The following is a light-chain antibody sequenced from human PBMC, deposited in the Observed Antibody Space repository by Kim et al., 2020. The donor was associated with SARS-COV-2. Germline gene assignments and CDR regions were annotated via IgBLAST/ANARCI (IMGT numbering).Light chain of an antibody. J-gene: IGKJ3*01. CDR2: TAS. V-gene: IGKV1-12*02. CDR3: QQANNFPFT. Sequence: ASVGDRVTVTCRASHGIGSYLAWYQQKPGKAPKLLIYTASSLQSGVPSRFSGSGSGTDFTLTISSLHPEDFATYYCQQANNFPFTFGPGTKVDIK. CDR1: HGIGSY.